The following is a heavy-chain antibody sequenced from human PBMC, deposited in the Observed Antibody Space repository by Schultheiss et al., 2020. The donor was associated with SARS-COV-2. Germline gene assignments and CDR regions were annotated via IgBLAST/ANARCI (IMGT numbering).Heavy chain of an antibody. Sequence: SVKVSCKASGGTFSSYAISWVRQAPGQGLEWMGRIIPIFGIANYAQKFQGRVTITADESTSTAYMELSSLRSEDTAVYYCAKHSGWSPHYYYGMDVWGQGTTVTVSS. D-gene: IGHD3-10*01. CDR3: AKHSGWSPHYYYGMDV. CDR2: IIPIFGIA. J-gene: IGHJ6*02. CDR1: GGTFSSYA. V-gene: IGHV1-69*13.